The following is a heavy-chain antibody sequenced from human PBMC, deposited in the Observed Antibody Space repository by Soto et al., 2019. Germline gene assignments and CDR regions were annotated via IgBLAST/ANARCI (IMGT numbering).Heavy chain of an antibody. D-gene: IGHD3-3*01. V-gene: IGHV1-69*06. Sequence: SVKVSCKASGGTFSSYAISWVRQAPGQGLEWMGGIIPIFGTANYAQKFQGRVTITADKSTSTAYMELSSLRSEDTAVYYCAREELRFLEWLFSYYYYGMDVWGQGTTVTVSS. CDR1: GGTFSSYA. CDR2: IIPIFGTA. CDR3: AREELRFLEWLFSYYYYGMDV. J-gene: IGHJ6*02.